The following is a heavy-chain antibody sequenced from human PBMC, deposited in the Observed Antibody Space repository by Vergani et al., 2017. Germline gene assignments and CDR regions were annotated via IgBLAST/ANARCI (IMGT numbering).Heavy chain of an antibody. V-gene: IGHV1-18*01. Sequence: QVQLVQSGAEVKKPGASVKVSCKASGYTFTSYGISWVRQAPGQGLEWMGWHSAYNGNTNYAQKLQGRVTMTTDTSTSTAYMELRSLGADDTAVYYCGGDGGSRPPDNWFDPWGQGTLVTVSS. D-gene: IGHD2-15*01. CDR1: GYTFTSYG. CDR2: HSAYNGNT. J-gene: IGHJ5*02. CDR3: GGDGGSRPPDNWFDP.